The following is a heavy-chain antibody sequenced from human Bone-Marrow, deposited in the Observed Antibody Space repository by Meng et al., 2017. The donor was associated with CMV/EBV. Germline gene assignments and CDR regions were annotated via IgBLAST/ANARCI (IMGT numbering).Heavy chain of an antibody. CDR2: IYYSGST. V-gene: IGHV4-39*01. CDR3: ARQRVAHFSTPYYYYYGMDV. CDR1: GGSLSSSSYY. Sequence: SETLSLTCTVSGGSLSSSSYYWGWIRQPPGKGLEWIGSIYYSGSTYYNPSLKSRVTISVDTSKNQFSLKLSSVTAADTAVYYCARQRVAHFSTPYYYYYGMDVWGQGTTVTGSS. D-gene: IGHD2-15*01. J-gene: IGHJ6*01.